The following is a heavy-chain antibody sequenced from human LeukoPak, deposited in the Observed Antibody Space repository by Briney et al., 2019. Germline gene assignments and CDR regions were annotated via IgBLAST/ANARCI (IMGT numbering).Heavy chain of an antibody. CDR2: IRYDGSNK. J-gene: IGHJ4*02. Sequence: GGSLRLSCAASGFTFSRYGMHWVRPAPGKGLGGVAFIRYDGSNKYYADSVKGRFTISRDNSKNTLYLQMNSLRAEDTAVYYCARDRRWLQSFDYWGQGTLVTVSS. CDR3: ARDRRWLQSFDY. D-gene: IGHD5-24*01. V-gene: IGHV3-30*02. CDR1: GFTFSRYG.